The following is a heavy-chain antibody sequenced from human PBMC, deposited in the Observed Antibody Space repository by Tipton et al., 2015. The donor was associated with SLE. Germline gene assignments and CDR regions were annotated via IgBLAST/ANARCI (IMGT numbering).Heavy chain of an antibody. V-gene: IGHV4-34*01. CDR2: IYHSGNT. CDR3: ARINWNYFPDPNWFDP. J-gene: IGHJ5*02. Sequence: TLSLTCAVYGGSFSGYYWSWIRQPPGKGLEWFGSIYHSGNTYYNPSLKSRVTISVDTSKNQFSLKLTSVTAADTAVYYCARINWNYFPDPNWFDPWGQGTLVTVSS. D-gene: IGHD1-7*01. CDR1: GGSFSGYY.